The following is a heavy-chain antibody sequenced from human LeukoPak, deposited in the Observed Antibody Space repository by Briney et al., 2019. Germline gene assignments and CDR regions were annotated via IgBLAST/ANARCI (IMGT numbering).Heavy chain of an antibody. J-gene: IGHJ4*02. D-gene: IGHD3-10*01. CDR2: IKQDGSEK. V-gene: IGHV3-7*01. Sequence: PGGSLRLSCAASGFTFSSYWMSWVRQAPGKGLEWVANIKQDGSEKYYVDSVKGRFTISRDNAKNSLYLQMNSLRAEDTAVYYCARGEGTMVRGVRTLLFDYWGQGTLVTVSS. CDR3: ARGEGTMVRGVRTLLFDY. CDR1: GFTFSSYW.